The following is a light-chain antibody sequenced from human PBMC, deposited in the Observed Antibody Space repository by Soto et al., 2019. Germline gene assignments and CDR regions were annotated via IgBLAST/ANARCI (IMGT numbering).Light chain of an antibody. CDR3: KSRTTRNTLV. V-gene: IGLV2-14*01. J-gene: IGLJ3*02. CDR1: SSDVGGYNY. Sequence: QSALTQPASVSGSPGQSITISCTGTSSDVGGYNYVSWYQQHPGKAPKLIIYEVTHRPPGVSSRFYGSRSGNTASLTISGLQAEDEADYYCKSRTTRNTLVFGGGTKVTVL. CDR2: EVT.